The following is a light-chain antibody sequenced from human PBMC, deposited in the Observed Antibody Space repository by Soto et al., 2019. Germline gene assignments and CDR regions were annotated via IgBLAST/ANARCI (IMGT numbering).Light chain of an antibody. CDR2: AAS. V-gene: IGKV1-9*01. Sequence: IQLTQSPSSLSASVGDRVTITCRASQGISSYLAWYQQKPGKAPKLLIYAASTLQSGVPSRFSGSGSGTDFTLTISSLQPEDFATYYCQQYNDWPTYTFGQGTNLEIK. J-gene: IGKJ2*01. CDR3: QQYNDWPTYT. CDR1: QGISSY.